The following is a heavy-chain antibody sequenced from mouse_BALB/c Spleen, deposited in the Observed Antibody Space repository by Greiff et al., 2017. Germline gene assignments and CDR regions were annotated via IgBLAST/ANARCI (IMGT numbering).Heavy chain of an antibody. V-gene: IGHV5-4*02. CDR1: GFTFSDYY. J-gene: IGHJ2*01. Sequence: EVKLVESGGGLVKPGGSLKLSCAASGFTFSDYYMYWVRQTPEKRLEWVATISDGGSYTYYPDSVKGRFTISRDNAKNNLYLQMSSLKSEDTAMYYCARGYRGYFDYWGQGTTLTVSS. CDR2: ISDGGSYT. CDR3: ARGYRGYFDY. D-gene: IGHD2-14*01.